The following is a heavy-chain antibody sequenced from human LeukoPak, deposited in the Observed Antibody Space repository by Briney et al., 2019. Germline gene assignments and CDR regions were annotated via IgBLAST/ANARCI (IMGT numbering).Heavy chain of an antibody. CDR2: IYYTGST. Sequence: SEPLSLTCTLSGGPITSYYWRWTRQPPGKGVEWMGYIYYTGSTNYNPSLKSRVTISVDTSKNQFSLKLNSVTAADTAVYYCARYGSGSYRQFDYWGQGTLGTVSS. J-gene: IGHJ4*02. CDR1: GGPITSYY. CDR3: ARYGSGSYRQFDY. D-gene: IGHD3-10*01. V-gene: IGHV4-59*01.